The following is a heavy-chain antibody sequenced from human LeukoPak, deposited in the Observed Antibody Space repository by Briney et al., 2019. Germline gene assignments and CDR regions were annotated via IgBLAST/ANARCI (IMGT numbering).Heavy chain of an antibody. Sequence: SETLSLTCTVSSASISTYYWSWIRQPPGKGLEWIAYIYHRGTSNYNPSLKIRVTISLDKSKNPLSLSLSSVTSADTAVYYCAKAAKYYFGSDTYYYFGYWGQGSLVTVSS. V-gene: IGHV4-59*01. CDR2: IYHRGTS. CDR3: AKAAKYYFGSDTYYYFGY. J-gene: IGHJ4*02. D-gene: IGHD3-10*01. CDR1: SASISTYY.